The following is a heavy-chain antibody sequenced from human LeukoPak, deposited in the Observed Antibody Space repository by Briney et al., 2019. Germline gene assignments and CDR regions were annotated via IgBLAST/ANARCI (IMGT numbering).Heavy chain of an antibody. D-gene: IGHD6-19*01. V-gene: IGHV4-39*01. Sequence: SETLSLTCTVSGGSISSSNYYWGWIRQPPGKGLEWIGTIYYSGSTYYNPSLKSRVTISVDTSKNQFSLKLSSVTAADTAVYYCARRSSSGWYYFDYWGQGTLVTVSS. CDR2: IYYSGST. CDR1: GGSISSSNYY. CDR3: ARRSSSGWYYFDY. J-gene: IGHJ4*02.